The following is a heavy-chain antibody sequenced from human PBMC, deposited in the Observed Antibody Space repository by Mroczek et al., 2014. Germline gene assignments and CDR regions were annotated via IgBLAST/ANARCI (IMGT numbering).Heavy chain of an antibody. CDR1: GFTFSSYG. D-gene: IGHD4-17*01. CDR3: ARAQTLDYGDATLDY. CDR2: IWYDGSNK. Sequence: QVQLVESGGGVVQPGRSLRLSCAASGFTFSSYGMHWVRQAPGKGLEWVAVIWYDGSNKYYADSVKGRFTISRDNSKNTLYLQMNSLRAEDTAVYYCARAQTLDYGDATLDYWGQGTLVTVSS. V-gene: IGHV3-33*01. J-gene: IGHJ4*02.